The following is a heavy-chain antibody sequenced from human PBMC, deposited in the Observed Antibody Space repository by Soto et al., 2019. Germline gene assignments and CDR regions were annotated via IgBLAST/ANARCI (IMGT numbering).Heavy chain of an antibody. CDR2: INAYSGAT. CDR1: GYTFTTNY. Sequence: ASVKVSCKASGYTFTTNYLHWVRQAPGQGLEWMGRINAYSGATNSAQKLQGRVTMTTDTSTSTAYMELSSLRSDDTAVYYCARGGTHRYYDILTGYDYWGQGTLLTVSS. CDR3: ARGGTHRYYDILTGYDY. D-gene: IGHD3-9*01. J-gene: IGHJ4*02. V-gene: IGHV1-18*04.